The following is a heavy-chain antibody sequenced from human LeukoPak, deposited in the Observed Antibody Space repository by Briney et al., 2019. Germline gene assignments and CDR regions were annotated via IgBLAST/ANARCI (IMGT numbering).Heavy chain of an antibody. Sequence: ASVKVSCKASGYTFTSYDIHWVRQATGQRLEWMGWMNPNSGNTDYAQNFQGRLTITRNTSISTAYMELSSLRSEDTAVYYCARDNSGWYHWFDPWGQGTLVTVSS. CDR2: MNPNSGNT. D-gene: IGHD6-19*01. J-gene: IGHJ5*02. V-gene: IGHV1-8*03. CDR1: GYTFTSYD. CDR3: ARDNSGWYHWFDP.